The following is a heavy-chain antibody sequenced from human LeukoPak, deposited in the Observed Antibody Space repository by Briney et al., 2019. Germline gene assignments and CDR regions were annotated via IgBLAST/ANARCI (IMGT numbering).Heavy chain of an antibody. J-gene: IGHJ4*02. D-gene: IGHD2-21*01. CDR2: ISGSGGRT. V-gene: IGHV3-23*01. CDR1: GFTFSSYA. CDR3: AKAPVTTCSGAYCYPFDY. Sequence: GGSLRLSCAASGFTFSSYAMSWVRQAPEKGLEWVSTISGSGGRTYYADSVKGRFTISRDSSKNTLYLQMNRLRAEDAAVYYCAKAPVTTCSGAYCYPFDYWGQGTLVTVSS.